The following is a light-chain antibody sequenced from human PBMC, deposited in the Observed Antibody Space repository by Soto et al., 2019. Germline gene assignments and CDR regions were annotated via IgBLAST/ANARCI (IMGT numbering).Light chain of an antibody. CDR3: QQYNNWPRT. V-gene: IGKV3-15*01. CDR1: QSVSNT. CDR2: DAS. Sequence: EIVITQSPSTLSVSPGERATLSCRASQSVSNTLAWYQQKPGQAPRLLIYDASTRATGIPARFSGSGSGTEFTLTISSLQSEDFAVYYCQQYNNWPRTFGQGTKVDIK. J-gene: IGKJ1*01.